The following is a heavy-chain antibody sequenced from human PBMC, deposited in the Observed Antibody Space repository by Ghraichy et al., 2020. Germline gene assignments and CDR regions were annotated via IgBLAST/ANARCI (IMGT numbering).Heavy chain of an antibody. CDR3: AKDLNYDSSPSDAFDI. CDR1: GFTFSSYA. D-gene: IGHD3-22*01. CDR2: ISGSGGST. Sequence: GGSLRLSCAASGFTFSSYAMSWVRQAPGKGLEWVSAISGSGGSTYYADSVKGRFTISRDNSKNTLYLQMNSLRAEDTAVYYCAKDLNYDSSPSDAFDIWGQGTMVTVSS. V-gene: IGHV3-23*01. J-gene: IGHJ3*02.